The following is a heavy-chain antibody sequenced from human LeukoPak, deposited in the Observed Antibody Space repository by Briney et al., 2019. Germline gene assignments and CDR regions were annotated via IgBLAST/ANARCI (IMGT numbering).Heavy chain of an antibody. J-gene: IGHJ4*02. CDR3: TTDSTDYDFWSGYSRKFDY. CDR2: TKSKTDGGTT. Sequence: GGSLRLSCAASGFTFSNAWMSWVRQAPGKGLEWVGRTKSKTDGGTTDYAAPVKGRFTISRDDSKNTLYLQMNSLKAEDTAVYYCTTDSTDYDFWSGYSRKFDYWGQGTLVTVSS. D-gene: IGHD3-3*01. V-gene: IGHV3-15*01. CDR1: GFTFSNAW.